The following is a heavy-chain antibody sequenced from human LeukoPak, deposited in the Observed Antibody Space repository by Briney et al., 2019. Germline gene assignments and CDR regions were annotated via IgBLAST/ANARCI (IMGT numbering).Heavy chain of an antibody. D-gene: IGHD3-10*01. Sequence: GGSLRLSCAASKFTFSDYSMSWVRQAPGKGLEWVSSISSIRNYIYYADSVKGRFTVSRDNAKNSLYLQMNSLRAEDTAVYYCARDTSMVRGVFDIWGQGTMVTVSS. CDR2: ISSIRNYI. CDR1: KFTFSDYS. CDR3: ARDTSMVRGVFDI. J-gene: IGHJ3*02. V-gene: IGHV3-21*01.